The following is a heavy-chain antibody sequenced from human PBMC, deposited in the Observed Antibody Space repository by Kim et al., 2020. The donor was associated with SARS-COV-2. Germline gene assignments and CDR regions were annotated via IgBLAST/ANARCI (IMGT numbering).Heavy chain of an antibody. J-gene: IGHJ4*02. D-gene: IGHD3-22*01. V-gene: IGHV1-69*13. CDR2: IIPIFGTA. CDR3: ASEAVNYYDSSGYYQFDY. CDR1: GGTFSSYA. Sequence: SVKVSCKASGGTFSSYAISWVRQAPGQGLEWMGGIIPIFGTANYAQKFQGRVTITADESTSTAYMELSSLRSEDTAVYYCASEAVNYYDSSGYYQFDYWGQGTLVTVSS.